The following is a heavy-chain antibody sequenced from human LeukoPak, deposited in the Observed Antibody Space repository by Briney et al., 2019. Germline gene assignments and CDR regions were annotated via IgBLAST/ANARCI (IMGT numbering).Heavy chain of an antibody. D-gene: IGHD6-13*01. CDR3: AKRYARGAAAGHPFDY. J-gene: IGHJ4*02. CDR2: ISYDGSNK. V-gene: IGHV3-30*18. Sequence: GGSLRLSCAASGFTFSSYGMHWVRQAPGKGLEWVAVISYDGSNKYYADSVKGRFTISRDNSKNTLYLQMNSLRAEDTAVYYCAKRYARGAAAGHPFDYWGQGTLVTVSS. CDR1: GFTFSSYG.